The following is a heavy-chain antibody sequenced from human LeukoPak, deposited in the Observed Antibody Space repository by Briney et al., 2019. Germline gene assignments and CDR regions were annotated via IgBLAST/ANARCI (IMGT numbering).Heavy chain of an antibody. CDR2: IKQDGSEK. D-gene: IGHD3-3*01. J-gene: IGHJ4*02. V-gene: IGHV3-7*01. CDR3: ARDGTISGVVIILY. Sequence: GGSLRLSCAASGFTFSSYWMSWVRQAPGKGLEWVANIKQDGSEKYYVDSVKGRFTISRDNAKNSLYLQMNSLRAEDTAVYYCARDGTISGVVIILYWGQGTLVTVSS. CDR1: GFTFSSYW.